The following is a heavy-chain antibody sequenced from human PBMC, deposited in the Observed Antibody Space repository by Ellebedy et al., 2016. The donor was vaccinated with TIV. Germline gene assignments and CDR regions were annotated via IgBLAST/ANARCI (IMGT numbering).Heavy chain of an antibody. V-gene: IGHV3-7*05. Sequence: GGSLRLXXVVSGFTFSDYWMTWVRQTPGKRLEWVANIKQDGNQKLYADSMRGRFTISRDNAKNSLYLQMNSLRDEDTAVYYCAKDRVSSSGLATPYFYFDYWGQGTQVTVSS. CDR1: GFTFSDYW. D-gene: IGHD6-19*01. CDR3: AKDRVSSSGLATPYFYFDY. CDR2: IKQDGNQK. J-gene: IGHJ4*02.